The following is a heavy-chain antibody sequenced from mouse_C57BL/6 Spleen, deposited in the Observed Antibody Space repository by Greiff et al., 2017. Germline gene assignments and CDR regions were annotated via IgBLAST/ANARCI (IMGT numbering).Heavy chain of an antibody. CDR2: IYPRDGST. CDR1: GYTFTSYD. CDR3: AREGDPFDY. J-gene: IGHJ2*01. V-gene: IGHV1-85*01. D-gene: IGHD3-3*01. Sequence: VQLPQSGPELVKPGASVQLSCKASGYTFTSYDINFVKQRPGQGLEWIGWIYPRDGSTKYTEKFKGKAPLTVDTSSRTAYMELHSLTSEDSAVYFCAREGDPFDYWGQGTTLTGSS.